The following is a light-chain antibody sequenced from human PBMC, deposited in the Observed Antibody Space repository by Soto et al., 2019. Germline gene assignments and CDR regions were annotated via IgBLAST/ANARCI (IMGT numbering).Light chain of an antibody. CDR2: DAF. J-gene: IGKJ4*01. CDR1: QSVSSY. CDR3: QQRSSWPLT. V-gene: IGKV3-11*01. Sequence: EIVLTQSPATLSLSPGERATLSCRASQSVSSYLGWYQQKPGQAPRLLIYDAFNRATGLPARFSGSGSGTDFTLTISSLEPDDFAVYYCQQRSSWPLTFGGVTKVEIK.